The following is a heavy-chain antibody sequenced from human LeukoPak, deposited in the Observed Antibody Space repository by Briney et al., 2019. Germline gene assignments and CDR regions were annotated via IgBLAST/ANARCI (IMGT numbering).Heavy chain of an antibody. CDR2: IYHSGST. CDR3: ARGGSSGPVDY. Sequence: PSETLSLTCAVSGGSISSGGYSWSWIRQPPGKGLEWIGYIYHSGSTYYNPSLKSRVTISVDGSKNQFSLKLSSVTAADTAVYYCARGGSSGPVDYWGQGTLVTVSS. J-gene: IGHJ4*02. D-gene: IGHD3-22*01. V-gene: IGHV4-30-2*01. CDR1: GGSISSGGYS.